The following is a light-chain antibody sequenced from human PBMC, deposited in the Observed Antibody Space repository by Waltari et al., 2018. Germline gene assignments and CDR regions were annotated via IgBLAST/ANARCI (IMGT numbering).Light chain of an antibody. CDR3: QQYDLSSYT. J-gene: IGKJ4*01. CDR2: GAS. V-gene: IGKV3-20*01. CDR1: QSVINNF. Sequence: GDRATLSCRASQSVINNFLAWFQQKPGQPPRLLIYGASSRATGIPDRFSGSGSGTDFTLTISRLEPEDFVVYYCQQYDLSSYTFGGGTKVEIK.